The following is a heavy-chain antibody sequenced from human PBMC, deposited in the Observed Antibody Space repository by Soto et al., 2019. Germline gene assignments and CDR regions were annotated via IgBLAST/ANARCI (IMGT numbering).Heavy chain of an antibody. CDR1: GGTFSSYA. V-gene: IGHV1-69*13. D-gene: IGHD5-18*01. CDR3: AGGVDTAMLPYYFDY. Sequence: SVKVSCKASGGTFSSYAISWVRQAPGQGLEWMGGIIPIFGTANYAQKFQGRVTITADESTSTAYMELSSLRSEDTAVYYCAGGVDTAMLPYYFDYWGGGTWVTVSS. CDR2: IIPIFGTA. J-gene: IGHJ4*02.